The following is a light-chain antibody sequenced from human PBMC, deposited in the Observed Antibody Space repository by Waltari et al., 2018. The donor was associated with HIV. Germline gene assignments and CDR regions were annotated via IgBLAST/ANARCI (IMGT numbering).Light chain of an antibody. CDR3: AAWTDSRYVV. V-gene: IGLV1-47*01. CDR1: SSNIGSNF. CDR2: RKK. J-gene: IGLJ2*01. Sequence: QSVLTQPPSASGAPGQRVTISCSGSSSNIGSNFVYWYQQLTGTAPKLPRYRKKQGPSGVPDRFSGSKSGTSASLAISGRRSEDEADYYCAAWTDSRYVVFGGGTKLTVL.